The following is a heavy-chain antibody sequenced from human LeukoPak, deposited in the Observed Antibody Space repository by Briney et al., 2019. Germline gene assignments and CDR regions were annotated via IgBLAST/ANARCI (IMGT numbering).Heavy chain of an antibody. J-gene: IGHJ4*02. D-gene: IGHD2-2*01. CDR3: ARRLGGTSTGFDY. CDR1: GDSISGYS. CDR2: IHYSGST. Sequence: SETLSLTCSVSGDSISGYSWSWIRQPPGMGLEWIGYIHYSGSTTYNPSLKSRVAISVDPSKNQFSLKLSSVTAADTAVYYCARRLGGTSTGFDYWGQGTLVTVSS. V-gene: IGHV4-59*08.